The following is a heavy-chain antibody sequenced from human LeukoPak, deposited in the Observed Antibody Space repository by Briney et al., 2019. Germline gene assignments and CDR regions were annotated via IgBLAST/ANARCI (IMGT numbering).Heavy chain of an antibody. J-gene: IGHJ4*02. V-gene: IGHV3-48*01. CDR1: AFTFSSYS. CDR3: ASYCSTTSCYAVDY. CDR2: ISSSGSTT. D-gene: IGHD2-2*01. Sequence: GGSLRVSCAASAFTFSSYSINGVRQARGKGVEWVSFISSSGSTTYYADCVKGRFTISRDNAKNSLYLQMNSLRAEDTAVYYCASYCSTTSCYAVDYWGQGTLVTVSS.